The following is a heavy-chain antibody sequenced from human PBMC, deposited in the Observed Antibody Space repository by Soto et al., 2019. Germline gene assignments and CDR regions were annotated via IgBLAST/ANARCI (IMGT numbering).Heavy chain of an antibody. CDR1: GFTFSSYG. J-gene: IGHJ6*02. Sequence: QVQLVESGGGVVQPGRSLRLSCAASGFTFSSYGMHWVRQAPGKGLEWVAVISYDGSNKYYADSVKGRFTISRDNSKNTLYLQMNSLRAEDTAVYYCAKDKGRRSSSVGGGMDVWGQGTTVTVSS. CDR3: AKDKGRRSSSVGGGMDV. D-gene: IGHD6-13*01. V-gene: IGHV3-30*18. CDR2: ISYDGSNK.